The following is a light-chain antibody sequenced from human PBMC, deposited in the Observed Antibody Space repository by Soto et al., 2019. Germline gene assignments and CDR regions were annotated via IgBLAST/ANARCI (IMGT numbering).Light chain of an antibody. V-gene: IGKV1-39*01. Sequence: DIQMTQSPSSLSASVGGRVTITCRASQSISTYLNWYQQTPGKAPKLLIYDASSLQSGVPPRFSGSGSGTDFTLSINSLQPEDFATYYCQQTYSTPLTFGGGTKVDIK. CDR3: QQTYSTPLT. J-gene: IGKJ4*01. CDR2: DAS. CDR1: QSISTY.